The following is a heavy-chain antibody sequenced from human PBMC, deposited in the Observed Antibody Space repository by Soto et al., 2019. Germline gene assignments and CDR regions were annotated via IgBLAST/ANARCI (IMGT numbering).Heavy chain of an antibody. CDR1: GYTLTELS. Sequence: ASVKVSCKVSGYTLTELSMHWVRQAPGRGLEWMGGFDPEDGETIYAQKFQGRGTMTEDTSTDTVYMDLSSLRSEDTAVFYCATSPLFYFPAGSYYFDYWGQGTLVSVSS. CDR2: FDPEDGET. V-gene: IGHV1-24*01. CDR3: ATSPLFYFPAGSYYFDY. D-gene: IGHD3-10*01. J-gene: IGHJ4*02.